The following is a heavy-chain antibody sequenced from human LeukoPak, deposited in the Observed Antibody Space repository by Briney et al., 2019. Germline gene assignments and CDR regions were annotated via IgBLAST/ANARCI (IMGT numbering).Heavy chain of an antibody. CDR1: GFTFSSYA. V-gene: IGHV3-23*01. CDR2: ISGSGGST. Sequence: GGSLRLSCAASGFTFSSYAMSWVRQAPGKGLEWVSAISGSGGSTYYADSVKGRFTISRDNSKNTLYLQMNSLRAEDTAVYYCAKCPWPARVYNWFDPWGQGTLVTVSS. CDR3: AKCPWPARVYNWFDP. J-gene: IGHJ5*02. D-gene: IGHD6-6*01.